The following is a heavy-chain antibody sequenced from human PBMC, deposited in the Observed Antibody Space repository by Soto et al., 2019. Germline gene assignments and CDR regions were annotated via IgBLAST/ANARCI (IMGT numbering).Heavy chain of an antibody. CDR3: AREGYSYGYWDY. V-gene: IGHV3-33*01. CDR2: IWHDGSNK. CDR1: GFTFSSYG. J-gene: IGHJ4*02. D-gene: IGHD5-18*01. Sequence: QVQLVESGGGVVQPGRSLRLSCAASGFTFSSYGMHWVRQAPGKGLERVAVIWHDGSNKYYADSVKGRFTISRDNSKNTLYLQRNSLRAEDTAVYYCAREGYSYGYWDYWGQGTQVTVCS.